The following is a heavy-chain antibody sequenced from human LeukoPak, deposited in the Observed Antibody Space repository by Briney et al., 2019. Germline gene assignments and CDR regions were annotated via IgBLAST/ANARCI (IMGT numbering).Heavy chain of an antibody. CDR3: ARDSGYYPGCWFDP. J-gene: IGHJ5*02. CDR2: ISHSGKT. V-gene: IGHV4-38-2*02. D-gene: IGHD3-3*01. CDR1: GFSIGSGYH. Sequence: PSETLSLTCDVSGFSIGSGYHWGWMRQPPGKGLEWIGSISHSGKTHYNPSLTSRVTILADTSKNDFSLNLSSVTATDTAVYYCARDSGYYPGCWFDPWGQGTLVIASS.